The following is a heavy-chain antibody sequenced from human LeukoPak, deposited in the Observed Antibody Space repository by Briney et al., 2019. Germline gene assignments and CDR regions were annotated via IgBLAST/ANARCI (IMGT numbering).Heavy chain of an antibody. CDR3: ARLFGEQLVLQFDY. CDR1: GYTFTSYG. D-gene: IGHD6-6*01. J-gene: IGHJ4*02. V-gene: IGHV1-18*01. Sequence: ASVKVSCKASGYTFTSYGICWVRQAPGQGLEWMGWISAYNGNTNYAQKLQGRVTMTTDTSTSTAYMELRSLRSDDTAVYYCARLFGEQLVLQFDYWGQGTLVTVSS. CDR2: ISAYNGNT.